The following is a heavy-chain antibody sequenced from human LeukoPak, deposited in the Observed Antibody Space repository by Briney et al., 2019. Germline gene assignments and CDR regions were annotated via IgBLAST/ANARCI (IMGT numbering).Heavy chain of an antibody. CDR2: ISSSSSYI. Sequence: PGGSQRLSCAASGFTFSSYSMNWVRQAPGKGLEWVSSISSSSSYIYYADSVKGRFTISRDNAKNSLYLQMNSLRAEDTAVYYCARDLSGYAFFDYWGQGTLVTVSS. D-gene: IGHD5-12*01. CDR1: GFTFSSYS. J-gene: IGHJ4*02. CDR3: ARDLSGYAFFDY. V-gene: IGHV3-21*01.